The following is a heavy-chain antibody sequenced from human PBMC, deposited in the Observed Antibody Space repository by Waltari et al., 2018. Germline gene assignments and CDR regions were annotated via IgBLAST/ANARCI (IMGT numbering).Heavy chain of an antibody. V-gene: IGHV4-59*08. Sequence: QVQLQESGPGLVKPSETLSLTCTVSGGSIPTYYWTWIRQPPGKGLEWIGYIYYTGSTNYNPSLKSRVTMSVDTSKNQFSLKLRSVTAADTAVYYCARRTGLSSSSWYYFDYWGQGTLVTVSS. CDR2: IYYTGST. CDR1: GGSIPTYY. CDR3: ARRTGLSSSSWYYFDY. J-gene: IGHJ4*02. D-gene: IGHD6-13*01.